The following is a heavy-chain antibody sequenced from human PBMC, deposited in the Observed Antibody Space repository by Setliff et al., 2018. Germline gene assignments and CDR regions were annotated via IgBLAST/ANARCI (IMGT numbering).Heavy chain of an antibody. V-gene: IGHV4-4*08. J-gene: IGHJ4*02. Sequence: SETLSLTCTVSGGSISSYYWSWIRQPPGKGLEWIGYIYTSGSTNYNPSLKSRVTISVDTSKNQFSLKVTSLIAADTAVYYCARARDGIDFDYFDYWGRGTPVTVSS. CDR1: GGSISSYY. CDR3: ARARDGIDFDYFDY. CDR2: IYTSGST.